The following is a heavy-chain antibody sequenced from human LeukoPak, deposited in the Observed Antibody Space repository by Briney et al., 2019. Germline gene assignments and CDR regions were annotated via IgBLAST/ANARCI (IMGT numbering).Heavy chain of an antibody. V-gene: IGHV4-34*01. CDR3: VRDIWGLPPDY. CDR2: INHSGST. D-gene: IGHD7-27*01. CDR1: GGSFSGYY. J-gene: IGHJ4*02. Sequence: SETLSLTCAVYGGSFSGYYWSWIRQPPGKGLEWIGEINHSGSTYYNPSLKSRVTISVDTSKNQFSLKLSSVTAADTAVYYCVRDIWGLPPDYWGQGTLVAVSS.